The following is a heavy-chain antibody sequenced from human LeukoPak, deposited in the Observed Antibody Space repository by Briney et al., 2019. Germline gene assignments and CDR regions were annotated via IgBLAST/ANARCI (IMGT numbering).Heavy chain of an antibody. D-gene: IGHD3-3*02. J-gene: IGHJ3*01. CDR2: ITPKYSAS. CDR3: VRPDRIFGVPAAFDA. V-gene: IGHV1-69*13. CDR1: GGSFSDYP. Sequence: VASVKVSCKASGGSFSDYPINWVRQAPGQGLEWLGGITPKYSASNYAQAFQGRVTITADESTNTVYMEMSGLRPDDTAVYYCVRPDRIFGVPAAFDAWGQGTLVAVSS.